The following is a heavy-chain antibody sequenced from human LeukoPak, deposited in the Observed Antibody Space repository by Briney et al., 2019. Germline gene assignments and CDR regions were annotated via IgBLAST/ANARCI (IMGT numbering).Heavy chain of an antibody. CDR3: ARDLNLAGILTGSHTIRPADAFDI. J-gene: IGHJ3*02. D-gene: IGHD3-9*01. CDR2: INSDGSST. V-gene: IGHV3-74*01. Sequence: GGSLRLSCAASGFTFSSYWMHWVRQAPGKGLVWVSRINSDGSSTSYADSVKGRFTISRDNAKNTLYLQMNSLRAEDTAVYYCARDLNLAGILTGSHTIRPADAFDIWGQGTMVTVSS. CDR1: GFTFSSYW.